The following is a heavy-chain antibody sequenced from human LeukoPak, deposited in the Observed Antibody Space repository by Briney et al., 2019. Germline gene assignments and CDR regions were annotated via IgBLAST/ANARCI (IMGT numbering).Heavy chain of an antibody. CDR1: GFTFDDYA. J-gene: IGHJ3*02. Sequence: GGSLRLSCAASGFTFDDYAMHWVRQAPGKGLEWVSGISWNSGSIGYADSVKGRFTISRDNAKNSLYLQMNSPRAEDTALYYCAKDTDSNPSDAFDIWGQGTMVTVSS. V-gene: IGHV3-9*01. CDR3: AKDTDSNPSDAFDI. D-gene: IGHD4-11*01. CDR2: ISWNSGSI.